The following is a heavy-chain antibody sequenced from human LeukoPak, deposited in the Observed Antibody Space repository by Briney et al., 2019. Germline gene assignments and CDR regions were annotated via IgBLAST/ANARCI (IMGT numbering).Heavy chain of an antibody. D-gene: IGHD6-13*01. J-gene: IGHJ4*02. Sequence: PGGSLRLSCAASGFTFSNYWMHWVRQAPGKGSVWVSRIKSDGSSTRFADSVQGRFTISRDNGKNTLYLQMSSLRAEDTAVYYCARGGDSSNWYPGYFDYWGQGALVTVSS. CDR3: ARGGDSSNWYPGYFDY. V-gene: IGHV3-74*01. CDR1: GFTFSNYW. CDR2: IKSDGSST.